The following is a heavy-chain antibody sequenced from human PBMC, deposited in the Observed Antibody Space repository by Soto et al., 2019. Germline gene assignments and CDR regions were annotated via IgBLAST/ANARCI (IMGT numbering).Heavy chain of an antibody. CDR1: GGTFSSYA. J-gene: IGHJ4*02. V-gene: IGHV1-69*06. Sequence: SVKVSCKASGGTFSSYAISWVRQAPGQGLEWMGGIIPIFGTANYAQKFQGRVTITADKSTSTAYMELSSLRSEDTAVYYCARGYDSSGYYYSYYFDYWGQGTQVTVLL. D-gene: IGHD3-22*01. CDR3: ARGYDSSGYYYSYYFDY. CDR2: IIPIFGTA.